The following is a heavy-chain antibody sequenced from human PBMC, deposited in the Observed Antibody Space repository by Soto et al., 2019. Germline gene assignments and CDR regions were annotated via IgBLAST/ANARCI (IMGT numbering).Heavy chain of an antibody. V-gene: IGHV3-23*01. CDR3: AKGSSAFSIFAIAY. Sequence: EVQLLDSGGGVVQPGGSLRLSCAASGFTFSSYAMSWVRQAPGEGMEWGSNITASGGAIYYVDSVKGRFTISKDNSKNTLYLQMNSLRAEDTAVSDCAKGSSAFSIFAIAYWGQGALVTVS. CDR1: GFTFSSYA. J-gene: IGHJ4*02. CDR2: ITASGGAI. D-gene: IGHD3-16*01.